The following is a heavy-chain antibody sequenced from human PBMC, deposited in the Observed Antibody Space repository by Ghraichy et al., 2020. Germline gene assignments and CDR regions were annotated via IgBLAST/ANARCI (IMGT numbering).Heavy chain of an antibody. Sequence: GESLNISCAASGFTFSSYSMNWVRQAPGKGLEWVSSISSSSSYIYYADSVKGRFTISRDNAKNSLYLQMNSLRAEDTAVYYCAREYTPGGSPRRGGGMDVCGQGTTVTVSS. CDR3: AREYTPGGSPRRGGGMDV. D-gene: IGHD2-15*01. V-gene: IGHV3-21*01. CDR1: GFTFSSYS. J-gene: IGHJ6*02. CDR2: ISSSSSYI.